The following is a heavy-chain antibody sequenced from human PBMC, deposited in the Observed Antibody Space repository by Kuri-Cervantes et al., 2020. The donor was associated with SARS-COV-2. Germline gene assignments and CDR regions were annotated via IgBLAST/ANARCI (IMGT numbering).Heavy chain of an antibody. Sequence: ASVKVSCQASGYTFTGYYMHWLRQAPGQGLEWMGWIDPNSGGTNYAQKFQGWVTMTRDTSISTACMELSRLRSDDTAVYYCARGLDTAMAYYFDYWGQGTLVTVSS. V-gene: IGHV1-2*04. D-gene: IGHD5-18*01. CDR1: GYTFTGYY. J-gene: IGHJ4*02. CDR2: IDPNSGGT. CDR3: ARGLDTAMAYYFDY.